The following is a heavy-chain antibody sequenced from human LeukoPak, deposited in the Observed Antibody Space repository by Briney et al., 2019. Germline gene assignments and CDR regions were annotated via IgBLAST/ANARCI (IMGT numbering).Heavy chain of an antibody. CDR2: ISSNGGST. Sequence: TGGSLRLSCAASGFTFSSYAMHWVRQAPGKGLEYVSAISSNGGSTYYANSVKGRFTISRDNSKNTLYLQMRSLRAEDMAVYYCARDVGTDDYYYYYMDVWGKGTTVTVSS. V-gene: IGHV3-64*01. CDR3: ARDVGTDDYYYYYMDV. CDR1: GFTFSSYA. D-gene: IGHD1-1*01. J-gene: IGHJ6*03.